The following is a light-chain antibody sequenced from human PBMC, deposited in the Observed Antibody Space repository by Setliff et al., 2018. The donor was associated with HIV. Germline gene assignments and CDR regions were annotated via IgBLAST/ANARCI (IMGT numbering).Light chain of an antibody. CDR1: SSDVGGYNY. Sequence: QSVLTQPPSASGSRGQSVTISCTGTSSDVGGYNYVSWYQQHPGKAPKLMIYEVNKRPSGVPDRFSGSKSGNTASLTVSGLQAEDEAEYSCSSYAGSNIVIFGGGTKVTVL. V-gene: IGLV2-8*01. CDR2: EVN. CDR3: SSYAGSNIVI. J-gene: IGLJ2*01.